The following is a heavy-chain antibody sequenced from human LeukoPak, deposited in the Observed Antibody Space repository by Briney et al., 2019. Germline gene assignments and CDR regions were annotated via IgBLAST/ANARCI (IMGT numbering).Heavy chain of an antibody. D-gene: IGHD2-2*01. CDR2: IYTSGST. Sequence: KPSETLSLTCTVSGGSISSYYWSWIRQPAGKGLEWIGRIYTSGSTNYNPSLKSRVTISVDTSKNQFSLKLSSVTAADTAVYYCARVRYCSSTSCYPPDYWGQGTLVTVSS. CDR3: ARVRYCSSTSCYPPDY. J-gene: IGHJ4*02. CDR1: GGSISSYY. V-gene: IGHV4-4*07.